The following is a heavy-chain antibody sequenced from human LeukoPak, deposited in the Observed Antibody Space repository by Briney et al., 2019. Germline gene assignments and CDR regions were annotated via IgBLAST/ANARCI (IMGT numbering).Heavy chain of an antibody. V-gene: IGHV4-39*01. CDR2: VYFNGKT. Sequence: KPSETLSLNCSVSGVSISSIDYYRRWIRQPPGQGMERIGSVYFNGKTYYNPSIRSRVSMTRDTSKNQFSLRLTSVTAADTAVYYCARRPVPGGYAFDSWGQGTLVGVSS. CDR3: ARRPVPGGYAFDS. D-gene: IGHD3-16*01. J-gene: IGHJ4*02. CDR1: GVSISSIDYY.